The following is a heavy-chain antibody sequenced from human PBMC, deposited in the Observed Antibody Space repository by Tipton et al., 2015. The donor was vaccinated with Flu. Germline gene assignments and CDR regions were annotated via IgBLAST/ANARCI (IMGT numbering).Heavy chain of an antibody. CDR1: GFTFNHYW. Sequence: FLRLSCAASGFTFNHYWMGWVRQAPGKGLAWVSRIDDPGTSAAYAGSVRGRFTMSRVNAKSTVYLLMNNLRAEDTAVFYCAREVAAAGVAAFDIWGQGAVVTVSS. CDR2: IDDPGTSA. D-gene: IGHD6-13*01. J-gene: IGHJ3*02. CDR3: AREVAAAGVAAFDI. V-gene: IGHV3-74*01.